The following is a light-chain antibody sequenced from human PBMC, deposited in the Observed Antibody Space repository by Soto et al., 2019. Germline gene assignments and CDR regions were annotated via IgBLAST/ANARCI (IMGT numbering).Light chain of an antibody. V-gene: IGLV2-14*01. J-gene: IGLJ1*01. Sequence: LTELSSAAGSPCQPNTISCPGNSSASGGYTYVPWYQQHPGKAPKLLSYDVSNRPSGVSNRFSGSKSGNTASLTISGLQAEDEADYYCSSYTSSSTFFGTGTKVTVL. CDR3: SSYTSSSTF. CDR1: SSASGGYTY. CDR2: DVS.